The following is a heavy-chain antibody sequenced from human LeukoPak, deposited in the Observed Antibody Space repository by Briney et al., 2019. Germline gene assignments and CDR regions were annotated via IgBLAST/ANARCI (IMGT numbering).Heavy chain of an antibody. CDR1: GGSISNYY. Sequence: SETLSLTCTVSGGSISNYYWTWIRQPPGKGLEWIGYIYYSGSTNYNPSLKSRVTISVDTSKNQFSLKLSSVTAADTAVYYCARRDFYDSRGFEYWGQGTLVTVSS. J-gene: IGHJ4*02. CDR3: ARRDFYDSRGFEY. V-gene: IGHV4-59*08. CDR2: IYYSGST. D-gene: IGHD3-22*01.